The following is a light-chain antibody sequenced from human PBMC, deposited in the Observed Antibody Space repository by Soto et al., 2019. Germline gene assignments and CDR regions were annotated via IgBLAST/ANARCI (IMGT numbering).Light chain of an antibody. V-gene: IGKV3-11*01. Sequence: EIVLTQSPATLSLSPGERATLSCRASQSVGTYLAWYQQKPGQAPRLLIHDASNRATGIPARFSGSGSGTDFSLTISGLEPEDFAVYYCQQRTNWTPLTFGGGTKLEI. J-gene: IGKJ4*01. CDR1: QSVGTY. CDR3: QQRTNWTPLT. CDR2: DAS.